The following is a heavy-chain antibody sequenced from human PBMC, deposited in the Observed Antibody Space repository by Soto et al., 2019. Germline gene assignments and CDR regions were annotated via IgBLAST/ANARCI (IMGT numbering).Heavy chain of an antibody. Sequence: PGGSLRLSCAASGFTFRSYHMHWVRQAPGKGLEWVAVIWYDGSNKYYADSVKGRFTISRDNSKNTLYLQMNSLRAEDTAVYYCARQEYSTTWYLKYWGQGTLVTVSS. CDR1: GFTFRSYH. J-gene: IGHJ4*02. V-gene: IGHV3-33*01. D-gene: IGHD6-13*01. CDR3: ARQEYSTTWYLKY. CDR2: IWYDGSNK.